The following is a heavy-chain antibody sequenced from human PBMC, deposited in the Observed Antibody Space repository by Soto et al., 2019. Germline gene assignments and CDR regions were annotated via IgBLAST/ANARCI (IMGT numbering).Heavy chain of an antibody. V-gene: IGHV1-18*04. Sequence: XSVKVSCNASGYPFTSYGIIWVRQAPGQGLEWMGWISAYNGNTNYAQKLQGRVTMTTDTSTSTAYMELRSLRSDDTAVYYCARDRRYFGIAVRGYAFDIWGQGTMVTVSS. CDR1: GYPFTSYG. CDR2: ISAYNGNT. J-gene: IGHJ3*02. D-gene: IGHD6-19*01. CDR3: ARDRRYFGIAVRGYAFDI.